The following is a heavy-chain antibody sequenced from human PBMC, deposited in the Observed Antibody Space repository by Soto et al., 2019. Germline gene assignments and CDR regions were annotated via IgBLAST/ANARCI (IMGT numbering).Heavy chain of an antibody. CDR1: GGSISSGGYY. V-gene: IGHV4-31*03. J-gene: IGHJ4*02. CDR3: AGSIKGKYYFDY. Sequence: SETLSLTCTVSGGSISSGGYYWSWIRQHPGKGLEWIGYIYYSGSTYYNPSLKSRVTISADTSKNQFSLKLSSVTAADTAVYYCAGSIKGKYYFDYWGQGTLVTVSS. CDR2: IYYSGST. D-gene: IGHD3-10*01.